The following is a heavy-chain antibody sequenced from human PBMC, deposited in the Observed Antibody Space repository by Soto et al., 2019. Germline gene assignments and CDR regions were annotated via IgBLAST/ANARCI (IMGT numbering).Heavy chain of an antibody. CDR1: GFTFSSHA. Sequence: EVELLESGGGLVQPGGSLRLSCAASGFTFSSHAMTWVRQAPGKGLEWVSAIRGSGGSTFYADSVQGRFTISRDNAKNTLYLQMHSLRAEDTAVYYCAKDLDSSGWYEYSSWGQGTLVTVSS. V-gene: IGHV3-23*01. CDR3: AKDLDSSGWYEYSS. J-gene: IGHJ4*02. CDR2: IRGSGGST. D-gene: IGHD6-19*01.